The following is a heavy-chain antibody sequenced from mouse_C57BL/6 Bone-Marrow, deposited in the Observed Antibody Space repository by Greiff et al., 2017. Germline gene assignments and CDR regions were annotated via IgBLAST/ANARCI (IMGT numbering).Heavy chain of an antibody. J-gene: IGHJ3*01. CDR2: IWGVGST. CDR3: ASVGSYDGFAY. D-gene: IGHD2-12*01. Sequence: QVQLKESGPGLVAPSQSLSITCTVSGFSLTSYGVDWVRQSPGKGLEWLGVIWGVGSTNYNSALNSRLGISKDNSKSQVFLKMNCLQTDDTAMDGSASVGSYDGFAYWGQGTLLTVSA. V-gene: IGHV2-6*01. CDR1: GFSLTSYG.